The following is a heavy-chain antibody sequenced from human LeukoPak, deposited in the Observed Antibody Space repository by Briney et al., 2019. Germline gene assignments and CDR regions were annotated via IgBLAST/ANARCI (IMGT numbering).Heavy chain of an antibody. Sequence: PSETLSLTCTVSGGSISSSSYYWGWIRQPPGKGLEWIGCFYYSGSTYYNPCLKSRVTISVDTSKNQFSLKLSSVSAADTAVYYCARGVDIVLMVYASGHYFDYRGQGTLVTVSS. D-gene: IGHD2-8*01. V-gene: IGHV4-39*07. CDR1: GGSISSSSYY. J-gene: IGHJ4*02. CDR3: ARGVDIVLMVYASGHYFDY. CDR2: FYYSGST.